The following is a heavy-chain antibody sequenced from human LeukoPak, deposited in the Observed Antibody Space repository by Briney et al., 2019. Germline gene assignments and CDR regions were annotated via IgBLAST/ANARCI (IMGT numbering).Heavy chain of an antibody. Sequence: GGSLRLSCAASGFTFSSYAMTWVRQAPGKGLEWVSAIFGSDGRTFYADAVKGRFTISRDNSKNTLYPQMNSLRAEDTAIYYCAKTRGPAATHPDYWGQGILVTVSS. J-gene: IGHJ4*02. CDR3: AKTRGPAATHPDY. D-gene: IGHD6-25*01. V-gene: IGHV3-23*01. CDR2: IFGSDGRT. CDR1: GFTFSSYA.